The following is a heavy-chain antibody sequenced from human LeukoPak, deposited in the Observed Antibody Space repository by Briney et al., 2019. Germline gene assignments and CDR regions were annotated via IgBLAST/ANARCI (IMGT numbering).Heavy chain of an antibody. Sequence: GGSLRLSCAASGFTFSSYEMNWVRQAPGKGLEWVSYIYSSGSTTKYADSVKGRFTISRDNAKNSLHLQMSSLRVEDTAVYYCARGDYGDYGRGYWGQGTLVTVSS. D-gene: IGHD4-17*01. J-gene: IGHJ4*02. CDR1: GFTFSSYE. CDR3: ARGDYGDYGRGY. V-gene: IGHV3-48*03. CDR2: IYSSGSTT.